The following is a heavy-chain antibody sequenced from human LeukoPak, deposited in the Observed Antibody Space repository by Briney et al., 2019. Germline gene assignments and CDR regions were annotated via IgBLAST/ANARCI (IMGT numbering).Heavy chain of an antibody. CDR1: GYTLTELS. V-gene: IGHV1-18*01. J-gene: IGHJ4*02. CDR3: ARESHYDILTGYFSPPYY. D-gene: IGHD3-9*01. Sequence: EASVKVSCKVSGYTLTELSMHWVRQAPGQGLEWMGWISAYNGNTKYEQKFQGRVTMTTDTSTSTAYMELRSLRSDDTAVYYCARESHYDILTGYFSPPYYWGQGTLVTVSS. CDR2: ISAYNGNT.